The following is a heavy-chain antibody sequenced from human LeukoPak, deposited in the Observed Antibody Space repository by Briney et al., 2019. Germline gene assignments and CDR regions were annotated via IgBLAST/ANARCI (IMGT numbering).Heavy chain of an antibody. V-gene: IGHV3-21*01. CDR2: ISSSSSYI. D-gene: IGHD6-19*01. J-gene: IGHJ4*02. Sequence: GGSLRLSCATSGFTFDDYVMNWVRQAPGKGLEWVSSISSSSSYISYADSMKGRFTISRDNAKNSLYLQMNSLRAEDTAVYYCARDAADLAVAFDYWGQGTLVTVSS. CDR3: ARDAADLAVAFDY. CDR1: GFTFDDYV.